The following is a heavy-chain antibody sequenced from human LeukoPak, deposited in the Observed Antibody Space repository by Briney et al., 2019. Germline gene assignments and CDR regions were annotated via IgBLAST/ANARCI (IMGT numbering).Heavy chain of an antibody. V-gene: IGHV3-30*02. J-gene: IGHJ4*02. CDR3: AKGTEWADLVATMDN. CDR1: GFTFSSYG. D-gene: IGHD5-12*01. Sequence: GGSLRLSCAASGFTFSSYGMHWFRQAPGKGLEWVAFIRYDESTKYYADSVKGRFTISRDNSKNTLYLQMSSLRVEDTAEYYCAKGTEWADLVATMDNWGQGTLVTVSS. CDR2: IRYDESTK.